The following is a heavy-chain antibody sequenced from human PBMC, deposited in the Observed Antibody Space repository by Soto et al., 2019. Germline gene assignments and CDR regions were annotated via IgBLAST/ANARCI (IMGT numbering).Heavy chain of an antibody. V-gene: IGHV1-18*01. CDR1: GYTFTSYG. J-gene: IGHJ6*02. Sequence: VASVKVSCKASGYTFTSYGISWVRQATGQGLEWMGWISAYNGNTNYAQKLQGRVTMTTDTSTSTAYMELRSLRSDDTAVYYCARVWCISTSCYAATYYYYGMDVWGQGTTVTVSS. CDR2: ISAYNGNT. CDR3: ARVWCISTSCYAATYYYYGMDV. D-gene: IGHD2-2*01.